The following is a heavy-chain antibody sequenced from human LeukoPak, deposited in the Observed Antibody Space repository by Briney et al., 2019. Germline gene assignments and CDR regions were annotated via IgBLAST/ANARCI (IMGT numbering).Heavy chain of an antibody. CDR2: IIPIFGTA. CDR1: GGTFSSYA. V-gene: IGHV1-69*05. CDR3: ARAWIQLWWFDP. D-gene: IGHD5-18*01. J-gene: IGHJ5*02. Sequence: EASVKVSCRASGGTFSSYAISWVRQAPGQELELMGGIIPIFGTANYAQKFQGRVTITTDESTSTAYMELSSLRSEDTAVYYCARAWIQLWWFDPWGQGTLVTVSS.